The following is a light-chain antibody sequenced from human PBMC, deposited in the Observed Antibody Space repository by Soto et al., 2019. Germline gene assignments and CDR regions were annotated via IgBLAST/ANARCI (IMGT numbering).Light chain of an antibody. CDR2: EVT. CDR1: RSDVGAYNY. V-gene: IGLV2-14*01. CDR3: CSSGGSPTYV. Sequence: QSVLTQPASVSGSPGQSIAISCTGTRSDVGAYNYVSWYQQHPGKAPKLMISEVTNRPSGVSDRFSGSKSGNTASLTISGLQAEDEADYYCCSSGGSPTYVFGTGTKLTVL. J-gene: IGLJ1*01.